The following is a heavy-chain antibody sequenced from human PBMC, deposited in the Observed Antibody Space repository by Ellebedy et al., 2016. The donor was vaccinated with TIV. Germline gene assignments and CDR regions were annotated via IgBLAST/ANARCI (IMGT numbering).Heavy chain of an antibody. CDR3: ARDQWLGRAYYFDS. V-gene: IGHV3-7*01. CDR1: GFTFSNYW. J-gene: IGHJ4*02. Sequence: GGSLRLSCGTSGFTFSNYWMTWVRQAPGKGLEWVANIKQDGSEKYYVDSVKGRFLISRDNTKNSLYLQMNSLTGEDTAVYYCARDQWLGRAYYFDSWGQGALLTVSS. CDR2: IKQDGSEK. D-gene: IGHD6-19*01.